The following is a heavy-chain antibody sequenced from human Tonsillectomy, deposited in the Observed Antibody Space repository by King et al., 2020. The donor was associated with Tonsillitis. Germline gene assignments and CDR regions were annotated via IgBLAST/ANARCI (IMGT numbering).Heavy chain of an antibody. V-gene: IGHV1-46*01. CDR2: INPSGGST. CDR3: ARGGSHYDYVGGSQRAAYGMDV. D-gene: IGHD3-16*01. Sequence: QVQLVESGAEVKKPGASVKVSCKASGYTFTSYYMHWVRQAPGQGLEWMGIINPSGGSTSYAQKFQGRVTMTRDTSTSTVYMELSSLRSEDTAVYYCARGGSHYDYVGGSQRAAYGMDVWGQGTTVTVSS. CDR1: GYTFTSYY. J-gene: IGHJ6*02.